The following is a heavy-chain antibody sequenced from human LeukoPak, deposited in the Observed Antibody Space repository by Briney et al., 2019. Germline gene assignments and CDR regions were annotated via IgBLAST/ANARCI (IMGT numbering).Heavy chain of an antibody. J-gene: IGHJ3*02. CDR2: IKCDGSSK. CDR3: ARDLDIVVVPAAISGAFEI. Sequence: GGSLRLSCAASGFTFSSYGMHWVRQAPGKGLEWVAVIKCDGSSKYYADSVKGRFTISRDNSKNTLYLQMNSLRAEDTAVYYCARDLDIVVVPAAISGAFEIWGQGTMVPVSS. CDR1: GFTFSSYG. V-gene: IGHV3-30-3*01. D-gene: IGHD2-2*01.